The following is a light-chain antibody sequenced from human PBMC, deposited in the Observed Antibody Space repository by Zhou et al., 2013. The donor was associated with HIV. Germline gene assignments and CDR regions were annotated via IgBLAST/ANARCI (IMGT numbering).Light chain of an antibody. CDR3: LQYNSYPRT. V-gene: IGKV1-17*01. Sequence: DIQMTQSPASLSASVGDRVSITCRPSQSISSYLNWYQQKPGKAPKLLIYGASRLQSGVPSRFSGRGSGTDFTLTISSLQPEDFATYYCLQYNSYPRTFGQGTNVDIK. CDR1: QSISSY. CDR2: GAS. J-gene: IGKJ1*01.